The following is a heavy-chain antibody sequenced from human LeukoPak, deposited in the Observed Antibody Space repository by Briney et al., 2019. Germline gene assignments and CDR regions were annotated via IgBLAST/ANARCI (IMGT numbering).Heavy chain of an antibody. CDR3: ARHSAGSFDP. V-gene: IGHV4-39*01. CDR1: GGSISSSGYY. J-gene: IGHJ5*02. Sequence: SETLSLTCTVSGGSISSSGYYWGWIRQPPGKGLEWIGSIYYSGSTYYNPSLKSRVTISVDTSKNQFSLKLSSVTAADTAVYYCARHSAGSFDPWGQGTLVTVSS. D-gene: IGHD6-19*01. CDR2: IYYSGST.